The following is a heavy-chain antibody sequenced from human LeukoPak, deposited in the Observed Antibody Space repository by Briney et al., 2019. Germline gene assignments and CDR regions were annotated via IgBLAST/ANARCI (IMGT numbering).Heavy chain of an antibody. Sequence: GGSLRLSCAASGFTFRRYAMHWVRQAPGKGLEYVALILYDGSEKYYADSVKGRFTISRDNSQNTLYLQMNSLRLEDTAVYYCAKSETNYGLRYDSWGRGTLVTVSS. CDR1: GFTFRRYA. CDR3: AKSETNYGLRYDS. CDR2: ILYDGSEK. J-gene: IGHJ4*02. V-gene: IGHV3-30*04. D-gene: IGHD3/OR15-3a*01.